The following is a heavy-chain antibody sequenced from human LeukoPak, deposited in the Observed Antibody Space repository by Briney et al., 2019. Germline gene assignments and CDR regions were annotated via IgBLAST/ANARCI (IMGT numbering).Heavy chain of an antibody. Sequence: GGSLRLSCAASGFTFSSYAMSWVRQAPGKGLEWVSALSGRVDSSYYADSVKGRFTISRDNAKNSLYLQMNSLRAEDTAVYYCARDSPNSSGCFDYWGQGTLVTVSS. D-gene: IGHD3-22*01. V-gene: IGHV3-23*01. CDR1: GFTFSSYA. J-gene: IGHJ4*02. CDR2: LSGRVDSS. CDR3: ARDSPNSSGCFDY.